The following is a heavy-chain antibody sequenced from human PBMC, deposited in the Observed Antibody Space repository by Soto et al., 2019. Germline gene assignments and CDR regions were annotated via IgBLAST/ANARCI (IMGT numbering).Heavy chain of an antibody. Sequence: ASVKVSCKASGYTFTSYDINWVRQATGQGLEWMGWMNPNSGNTAYAQSLQGRVTLTRDTSTSTAYMELRSLRSDDTAVYYCARYGVGNAVGFFYFYGMDVWGQGTTVTVSS. V-gene: IGHV1-8*01. D-gene: IGHD1-1*01. J-gene: IGHJ6*02. CDR2: MNPNSGNT. CDR1: GYTFTSYD. CDR3: ARYGVGNAVGFFYFYGMDV.